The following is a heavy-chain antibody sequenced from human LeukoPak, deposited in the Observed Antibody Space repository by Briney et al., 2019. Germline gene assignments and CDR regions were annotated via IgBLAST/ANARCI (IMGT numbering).Heavy chain of an antibody. J-gene: IGHJ4*02. CDR3: AKSLTVTTRIHSIDP. Sequence: GGSLRLSCAASGFAFSTYAMSWVRQAPGKGREWVSSISGSGSNTYYADSVKGQFTISRDSSKSTLYLQMNSLRAEDTAVYYCAKSLTVTTRIHSIDPRGQGTLVTVSS. CDR2: ISGSGSNT. V-gene: IGHV3-23*01. D-gene: IGHD4-17*01. CDR1: GFAFSTYA.